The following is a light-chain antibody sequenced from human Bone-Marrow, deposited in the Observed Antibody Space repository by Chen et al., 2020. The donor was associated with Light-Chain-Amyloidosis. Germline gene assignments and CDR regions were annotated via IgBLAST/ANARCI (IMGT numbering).Light chain of an antibody. Sequence: EIVFTQSPGTLSLSPGEGANLSCRASQTISSNYLTWYQKKFGQAPRLLIYGSSSRATGIPDRFTGSGSGTDFTLTINRLEPEDFAMYYCQQYGTSPLTFGGGTKVEIK. V-gene: IGKV3-20*01. J-gene: IGKJ4*01. CDR2: GSS. CDR3: QQYGTSPLT. CDR1: QTISSNY.